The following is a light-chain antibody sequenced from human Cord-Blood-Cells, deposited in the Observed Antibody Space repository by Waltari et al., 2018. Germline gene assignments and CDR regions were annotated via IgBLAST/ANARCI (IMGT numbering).Light chain of an antibody. J-gene: IGLJ1*01. CDR3: CAYAGSSTSLYV. CDR2: EGS. V-gene: IGLV2-23*01. CDR1: SSDVGSYNL. Sequence: QSALTQPASVSGSPGQSITISCTGTSSDVGSYNLVSWYQQHPGKAPKLMIYEGSKRPSGFSNRFSGSKSGNTASLTISGLQAEDEAYYYCCAYAGSSTSLYVFGTGTKVTVL.